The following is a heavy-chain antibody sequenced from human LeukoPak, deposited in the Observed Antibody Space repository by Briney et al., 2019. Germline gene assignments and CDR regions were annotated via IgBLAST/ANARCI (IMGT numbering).Heavy chain of an antibody. CDR2: ISAYNGNT. D-gene: IGHD3-3*01. Sequence: ASVKVSCKASGYTFTSYGISWVRQAPGQGLEWMGWISAYNGNTNYAQKLQGRVTMTTDTSTSTAYVELRSLRSDDTAVYYCARGGYDFWSGYQTLDYWGQGTLVTVSS. CDR3: ARGGYDFWSGYQTLDY. CDR1: GYTFTSYG. J-gene: IGHJ4*02. V-gene: IGHV1-18*01.